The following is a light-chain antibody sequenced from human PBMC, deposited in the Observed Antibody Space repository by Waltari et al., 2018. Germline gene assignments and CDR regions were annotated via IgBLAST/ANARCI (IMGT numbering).Light chain of an antibody. CDR1: QSVTSA. CDR3: QKYGTLPAT. J-gene: IGKJ1*01. CDR2: DAS. Sequence: DIVLTQSPGTLSSSPGVRVTLSFRASQSVTSALAWYPQKPGQAPRLLIYDASTRATGIPDRFSGSGSGTDFSLTISRLEPEDFAVYYCQKYGTLPATFGQGTKVEIK. V-gene: IGKV3-20*01.